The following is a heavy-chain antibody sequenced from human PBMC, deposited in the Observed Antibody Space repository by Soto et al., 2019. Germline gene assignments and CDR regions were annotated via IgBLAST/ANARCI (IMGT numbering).Heavy chain of an antibody. Sequence: QVQLVQAGAEVKKPGSSVKVSCKASGGTFSSYTISWVRQAPGQGLEWMGRIIPILGIANYAQKFQGRVTITADKSTSTAYMELSSLRSEDTAVYYCARALYSYGRGHFDYWGQGTLVTISS. D-gene: IGHD5-18*01. V-gene: IGHV1-69*02. CDR2: IIPILGIA. CDR3: ARALYSYGRGHFDY. CDR1: GGTFSSYT. J-gene: IGHJ4*02.